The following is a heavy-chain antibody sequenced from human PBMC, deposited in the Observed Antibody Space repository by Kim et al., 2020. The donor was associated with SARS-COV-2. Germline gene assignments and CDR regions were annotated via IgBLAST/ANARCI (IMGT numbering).Heavy chain of an antibody. D-gene: IGHD3-22*01. Sequence: ASVKVSCKASGYTFTSYGISWVRQAPGQGLEWMGWISAYNGNTNYAQKLQGRVTMTTDTSTSTAYMELRSLRSDDTAVYYCARDLPVPITVREIWHYDSSGYSISPADAFDIWGQGTMVTVSS. J-gene: IGHJ3*02. CDR3: ARDLPVPITVREIWHYDSSGYSISPADAFDI. CDR1: GYTFTSYG. V-gene: IGHV1-18*01. CDR2: ISAYNGNT.